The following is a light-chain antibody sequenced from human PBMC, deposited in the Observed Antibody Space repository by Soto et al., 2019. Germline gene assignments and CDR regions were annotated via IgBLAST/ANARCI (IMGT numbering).Light chain of an antibody. CDR2: GAS. V-gene: IGKV3-20*01. CDR1: QSVDSTF. J-gene: IGKJ1*01. Sequence: EVVLTQSPGSLSLSPGQRATLSCRASQSVDSTFFAWYQKKPGQAPRLLLYGASKRATGSPDRFSGSGSGTDFTLIISRLEPEDFAVYYCQQYMSSVTFGQGTKVEIK. CDR3: QQYMSSVT.